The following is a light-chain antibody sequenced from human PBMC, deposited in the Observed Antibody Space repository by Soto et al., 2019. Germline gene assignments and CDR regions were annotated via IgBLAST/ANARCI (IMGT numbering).Light chain of an antibody. CDR3: ASYAGSRTYV. CDR2: EVT. CDR1: SDIGNYNL. V-gene: IGLV2-23*02. J-gene: IGLJ1*01. Sequence: QSAVTQPASVSGSPGQSVTISCSGSDIGNYNLVSWYQHLPGRAPKLLIFEVTMRPSGISDRFSGPKSASTASLTISGLQTEDEVDYYCASYAGSRTYVFGSGTKLTVL.